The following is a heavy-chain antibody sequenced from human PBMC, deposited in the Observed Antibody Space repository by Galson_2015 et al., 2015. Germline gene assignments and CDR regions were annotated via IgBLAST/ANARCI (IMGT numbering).Heavy chain of an antibody. Sequence: TLSLTCTVSGGSVSSGSYYWSWIRQPPGKGLEWIGYIYYSGSTNYNPSLKSRVTISVDTSKNQFSLKLSSVTAADTAVYYCARGGRYSYGYGVGYWGQGTLVTVSS. D-gene: IGHD5-18*01. CDR2: IYYSGST. CDR1: GGSVSSGSYY. J-gene: IGHJ4*02. V-gene: IGHV4-61*01. CDR3: ARGGRYSYGYGVGY.